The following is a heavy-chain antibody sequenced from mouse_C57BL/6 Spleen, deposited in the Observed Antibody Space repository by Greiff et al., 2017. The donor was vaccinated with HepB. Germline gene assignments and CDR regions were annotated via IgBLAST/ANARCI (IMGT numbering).Heavy chain of an antibody. V-gene: IGHV1-59*01. CDR3: ARSLGNYWYFDV. CDR2: IDPSDSYT. D-gene: IGHD2-1*01. CDR1: GYTFTSYW. J-gene: IGHJ1*03. Sequence: QVQLQQPGAELVRPGTSVKLSCKASGYTFTSYWMHWVKQRPGQGLEWIGVIDPSDSYTNYNQKFKGKATLTVDTSSSTAYMQLSSLTSEDSAVYYCARSLGNYWYFDVWAQGPRSPSPQ.